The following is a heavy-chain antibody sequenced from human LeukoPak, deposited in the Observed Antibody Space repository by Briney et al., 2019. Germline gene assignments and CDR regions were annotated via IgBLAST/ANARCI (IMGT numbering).Heavy chain of an antibody. D-gene: IGHD3-22*01. CDR3: AKGMNYYDTSGYLY. CDR1: GFTFSSDA. Sequence: PGGSLRLSCAASGFTFSSDAMSWVRQAPGKGRKWGSAISGGGASTYYVDSVKGRFTISRDNSKNTLFIQMNSLRAEDTAVYYCAKGMNYYDTSGYLYWGQGTLVTVSS. V-gene: IGHV3-23*01. J-gene: IGHJ4*02. CDR2: ISGGGAST.